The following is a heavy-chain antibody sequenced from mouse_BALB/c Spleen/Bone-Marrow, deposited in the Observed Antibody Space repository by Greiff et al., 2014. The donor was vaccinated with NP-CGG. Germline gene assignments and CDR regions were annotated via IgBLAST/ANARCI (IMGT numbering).Heavy chain of an antibody. J-gene: IGHJ3*01. V-gene: IGHV14-3*02. Sequence: EVQLQQSGAELVKPGASVKLSCTASGFNIKDTYMHWVKQRPEQGLEWIGRIDPANGNTKYDPKFQGKATITADTSSNTAYLQLSSLTSEDTAVYHCAIYYYGSSGFAYWGQGTLVTVSA. CDR2: IDPANGNT. CDR3: AIYYYGSSGFAY. D-gene: IGHD1-1*01. CDR1: GFNIKDTY.